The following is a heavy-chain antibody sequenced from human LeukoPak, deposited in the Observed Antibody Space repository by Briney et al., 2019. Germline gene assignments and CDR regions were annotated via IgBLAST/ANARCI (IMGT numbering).Heavy chain of an antibody. CDR2: ISAYNGNT. J-gene: IGHJ6*02. CDR1: GYTFTSYG. Sequence: ASVKVSCKASGYTFTSYGISWVRQAPGQGLEWMGWISAYNGNTNYAQKLQGRVTMTTDTSTSTAYMELRSLRSDDTAVYYCAREFTNYDFWSGEPYYYYYGMDVWGQGTTVTVSS. D-gene: IGHD3-3*01. V-gene: IGHV1-18*01. CDR3: AREFTNYDFWSGEPYYYYYGMDV.